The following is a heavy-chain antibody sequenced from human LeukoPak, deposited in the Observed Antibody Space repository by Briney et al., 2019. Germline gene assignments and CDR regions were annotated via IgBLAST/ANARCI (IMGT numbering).Heavy chain of an antibody. CDR3: ARASVNYYDSSGYYFV. D-gene: IGHD3-22*01. CDR2: INPNSGGT. CDR1: GYTFTGYY. V-gene: IGHV1-2*02. J-gene: IGHJ4*02. Sequence: ASVKVSCKASGYTFTGYYMHWVRQAPGQGLEWMGWINPNSGGTNYAQKFQGRVTMTRDTSISTAYMGLSRLRSDDTAVYYCARASVNYYDSSGYYFVWGQGTLVTVSS.